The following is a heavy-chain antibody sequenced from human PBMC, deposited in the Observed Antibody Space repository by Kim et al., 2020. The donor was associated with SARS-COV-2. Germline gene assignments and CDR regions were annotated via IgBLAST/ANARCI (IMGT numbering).Heavy chain of an antibody. CDR1: GYTFTDYY. CDR2: INPNSGGT. D-gene: IGHD6-25*01. Sequence: ASVKVSCKTSGYTFTDYYMHWVRHAPGQGLEWMGWINPNSGGTNYAQKFQGRVTMTRDTSISTASMELSRVTSDDTAVYYCARGKTGASRSMDVWGQGTMVSVSS. CDR3: ARGKTGASRSMDV. V-gene: IGHV1-2*02. J-gene: IGHJ6*02.